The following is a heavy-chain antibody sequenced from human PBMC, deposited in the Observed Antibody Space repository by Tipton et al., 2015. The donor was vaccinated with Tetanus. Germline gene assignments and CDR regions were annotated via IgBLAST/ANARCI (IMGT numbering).Heavy chain of an antibody. CDR2: MTTDASNT. CDR1: GFTISSYW. V-gene: IGHV3-74*01. J-gene: IGHJ4*02. D-gene: IGHD3-10*01. Sequence: SLRLSCEASGFTISSYWIHWVRQVPGKGLLWVARMTTDASNTAYADFVKGRFTLSRDNAKNTLYLQMNGLRAEDTAVYYCARDAGGGTPFDSWGQGTLVTVSS. CDR3: ARDAGGGTPFDS.